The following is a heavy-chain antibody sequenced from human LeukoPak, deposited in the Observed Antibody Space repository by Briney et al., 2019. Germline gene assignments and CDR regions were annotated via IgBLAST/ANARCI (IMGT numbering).Heavy chain of an antibody. CDR3: ARELREHGVFDI. Sequence: GGSLRLSCAASGFIFSSHALDWVRQAPGKGLELVSAISGSGSNTYYAESVKGRISIFRDNSKNMLYLQMNSLRAEDTAVYYCARELREHGVFDIWGQGTMVTVSS. D-gene: IGHD1-26*01. J-gene: IGHJ3*02. CDR1: GFIFSSHA. V-gene: IGHV3-23*01. CDR2: ISGSGSNT.